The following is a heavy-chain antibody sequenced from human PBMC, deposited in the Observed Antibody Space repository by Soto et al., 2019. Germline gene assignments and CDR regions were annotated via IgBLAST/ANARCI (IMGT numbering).Heavy chain of an antibody. J-gene: IGHJ5*02. CDR3: TRNRNKIDT. D-gene: IGHD1-1*01. CDR1: GLTFTTYW. V-gene: IGHV3-7*01. Sequence: GGSLRLSCVASGLTFTTYWMTWVRQAPGKGLEWVANIKQDGSEKYYVDSVKGRFTISRDDAENSLYLQMNNLRAEDTAVYYCTRNRNKIDTWGQGTLVTVSS. CDR2: IKQDGSEK.